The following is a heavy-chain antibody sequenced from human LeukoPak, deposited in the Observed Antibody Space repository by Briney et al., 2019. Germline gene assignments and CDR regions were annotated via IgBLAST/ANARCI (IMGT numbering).Heavy chain of an antibody. V-gene: IGHV3-7*03. J-gene: IGHJ4*02. CDR3: ARAVTSMDGY. D-gene: IGHD5-18*01. Sequence: GGSLRLSCAASGFASSSYWMTWVRQAPGKGLEWVASLNEDGSKRSYVGSVKGRFTISRDNAQNSVFLQMNSLTAEDTAVYYCARAVTSMDGYWGQGTLVTVSS. CDR1: GFASSSYW. CDR2: LNEDGSKR.